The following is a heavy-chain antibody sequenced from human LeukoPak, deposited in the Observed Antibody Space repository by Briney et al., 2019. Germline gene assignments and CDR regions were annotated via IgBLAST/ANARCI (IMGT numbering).Heavy chain of an antibody. V-gene: IGHV3-21*01. CDR3: ARASGVAAVDY. Sequence: GGPLRLSCAASGFTFSSYSMNWVRQAPGKGLEWVSSISSSSSYIYYADSVKGRFTISRDNAKNSLYLQMNSLRAEDTAVYYCARASGVAAVDYWGQGGLGTVSS. CDR1: GFTFSSYS. J-gene: IGHJ4*02. CDR2: ISSSSSYI. D-gene: IGHD6-19*01.